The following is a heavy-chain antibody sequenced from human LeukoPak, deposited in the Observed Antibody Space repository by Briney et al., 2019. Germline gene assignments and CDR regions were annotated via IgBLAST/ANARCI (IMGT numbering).Heavy chain of an antibody. CDR3: ARHDAVSALGC. CDR2: ISYSGST. D-gene: IGHD2-2*01. CDR1: GGSISSYY. V-gene: IGHV4-59*08. Sequence: SETLSLTCTVSGGSISSYYWSWIRQSPGKGLEYIGFISYSGSTYYNPSLKSRVTISRDTSKNQYSLKLSSVTAADTAVYYCARHDAVSALGCWGLGTLVTVSS. J-gene: IGHJ4*02.